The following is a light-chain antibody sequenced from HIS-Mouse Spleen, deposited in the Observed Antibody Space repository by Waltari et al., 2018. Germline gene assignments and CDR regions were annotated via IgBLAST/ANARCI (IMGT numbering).Light chain of an antibody. J-gene: IGLJ3*02. CDR3: QSADSSGTGWV. CDR1: ALPKQY. CDR2: KDS. V-gene: IGLV3-25*03. Sequence: SYELTQPPSVSVSPGQTARITCSGDALPKQYAYWYQQKPGQAPVLVIYKDSERPSGIPERFSGSSSGTTVTLTISGVQAEDEADYYCQSADSSGTGWVFGGGIKLTVL.